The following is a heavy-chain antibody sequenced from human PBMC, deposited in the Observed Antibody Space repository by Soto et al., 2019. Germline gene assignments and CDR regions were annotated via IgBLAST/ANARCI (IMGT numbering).Heavy chain of an antibody. V-gene: IGHV3-23*01. J-gene: IGHJ4*02. D-gene: IGHD2-2*01. CDR2: ISGSGGST. Sequence: EVQLLESGGGLVQPGGSLRLSCAASGFTFSSYAMSWVRQAPGKGLEWVSAISGSGGSTYYAESVKGRFSISRDNSKNTLYLQMNSLRAEDTAVYYCAKDQVYCSSSSCTFPRGGFDYWGQGTLVTVSS. CDR3: AKDQVYCSSSSCTFPRGGFDY. CDR1: GFTFSSYA.